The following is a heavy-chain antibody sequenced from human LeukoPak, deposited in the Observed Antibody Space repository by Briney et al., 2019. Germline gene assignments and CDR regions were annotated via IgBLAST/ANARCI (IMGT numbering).Heavy chain of an antibody. V-gene: IGHV3-21*04. J-gene: IGHJ4*02. CDR2: ISSSSSYI. Sequence: GGSLRLSCAASGFTFSSYSMNWVRQAPGKGLEWVSSISSSSSYIYYADSVKGRFTISRDNAKNSLYLQMNSLRAEDTALYYCAKGGGYSSSWYLYFDYWGQGTLVTVSS. CDR3: AKGGGYSSSWYLYFDY. CDR1: GFTFSSYS. D-gene: IGHD6-13*01.